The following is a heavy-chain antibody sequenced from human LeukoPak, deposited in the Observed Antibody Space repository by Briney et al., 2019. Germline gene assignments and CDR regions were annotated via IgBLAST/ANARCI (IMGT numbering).Heavy chain of an antibody. Sequence: GGSLRLSCAASGFTFSNFAMSWVRQAPGKGLEWVSAISGSGDNTYYADSVKDRFTISRDNSKNTLYLQMNSLRAEDTAVYCCAKDSGYDLRLDYWGQGTLVTVSS. D-gene: IGHD5-12*01. J-gene: IGHJ4*02. CDR1: GFTFSNFA. CDR2: ISGSGDNT. CDR3: AKDSGYDLRLDY. V-gene: IGHV3-23*01.